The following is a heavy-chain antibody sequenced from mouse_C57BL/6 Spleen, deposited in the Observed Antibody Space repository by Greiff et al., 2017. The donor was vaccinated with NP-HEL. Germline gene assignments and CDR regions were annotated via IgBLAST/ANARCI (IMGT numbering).Heavy chain of an antibody. D-gene: IGHD2-2*01. CDR3: ASLLYYRYDGDYLDY. Sequence: EVQLMESGGGLVKPGGSLKLSCAASGFTFSSYTMSWVRQTPEKRLEWVATISGGGGNTYYPDSVKGRFTISRDNAKNTLYLQMRSLRSEDTALYYCASLLYYRYDGDYLDYWGQGTTLTVSS. CDR2: ISGGGGNT. CDR1: GFTFSSYT. J-gene: IGHJ2*01. V-gene: IGHV5-9*01.